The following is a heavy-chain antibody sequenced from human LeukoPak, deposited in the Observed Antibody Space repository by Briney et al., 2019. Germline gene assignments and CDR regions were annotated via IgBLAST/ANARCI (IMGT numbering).Heavy chain of an antibody. CDR3: ARELSYDSSGYFSPPDY. Sequence: GGSLRLSCAASGFTFSSYWMSWVRQAPGKGLEWVANIKQDGSEKYYVDSVKGRFTISRDNAKNSLYLQMNSLRAEDTAVYYCARELSYDSSGYFSPPDYWGQGTLVTVSS. CDR2: IKQDGSEK. D-gene: IGHD3-22*01. V-gene: IGHV3-7*01. J-gene: IGHJ4*02. CDR1: GFTFSSYW.